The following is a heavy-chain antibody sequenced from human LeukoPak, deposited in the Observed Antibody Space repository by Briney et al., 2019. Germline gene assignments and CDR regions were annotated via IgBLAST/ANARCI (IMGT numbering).Heavy chain of an antibody. CDR3: ARSSSVDTALVGVHWFDP. CDR1: GDSITSDYY. Sequence: SETLSLTCVVSGDSITSDYYWAWIRQPPGKGLEWIGSIFHSGSTYRNPSLRSRVTISLNTSKNQISLILSSMTAADTAVYYCARSSSVDTALVGVHWFDPWGQGTLVTVS. D-gene: IGHD5-18*01. V-gene: IGHV4-38-2*01. J-gene: IGHJ5*02. CDR2: IFHSGST.